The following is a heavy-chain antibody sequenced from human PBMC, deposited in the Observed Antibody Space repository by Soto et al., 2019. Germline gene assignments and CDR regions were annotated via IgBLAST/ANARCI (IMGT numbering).Heavy chain of an antibody. D-gene: IGHD2-15*01. CDR3: ATTDCSGGSCYLRHLDY. V-gene: IGHV1-69*01. CDR2: IIPIFGTA. Sequence: QVQLVQSGAEVKKPGSSVKVSCKASGGTFSSYAISWVRQAPGQGLEWMGGIIPIFGTANYEQKFQGRVTITADESTSTAYMEVSRLRSEDTAVYYCATTDCSGGSCYLRHLDYWGQGTLVTVSS. CDR1: GGTFSSYA. J-gene: IGHJ4*02.